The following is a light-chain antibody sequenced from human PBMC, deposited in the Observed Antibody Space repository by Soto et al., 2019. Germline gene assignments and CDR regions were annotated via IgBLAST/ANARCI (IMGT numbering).Light chain of an antibody. CDR2: DAS. CDR1: QNIRSR. J-gene: IGKJ1*01. CDR3: QQYHSYWT. Sequence: DFQMTQSPSTLSASLGHRVTITCRPSQNIRSRLAWFQQTPGKAPKLLIYDASSLESGVPQRFSGSGSGTEFTLTISSLQTDDFSTYYCQQYHSYWTFGQGTKVDIK. V-gene: IGKV1-5*01.